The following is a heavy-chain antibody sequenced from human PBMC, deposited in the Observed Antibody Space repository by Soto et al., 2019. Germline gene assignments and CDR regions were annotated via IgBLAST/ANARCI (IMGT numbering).Heavy chain of an antibody. CDR1: GGSISSDGYY. CDR3: SRQARINKSGLDS. J-gene: IGHJ4*02. V-gene: IGHV4-31*03. Sequence: SETLSLTCTVSGGSISSDGYYWSWIRQHPGKGLEWIGYIFYSGTIYYNPSLQSRVTISVDSSKKQFSLKLTSVTAADTAVYYCSRQARINKSGLDSWGQGTLLTVSS. CDR2: IFYSGTI.